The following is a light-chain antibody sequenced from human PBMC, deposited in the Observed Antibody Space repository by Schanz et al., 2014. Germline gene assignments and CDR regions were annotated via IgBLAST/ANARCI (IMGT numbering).Light chain of an antibody. CDR3: QSYDSSLSGYV. J-gene: IGLJ1*01. V-gene: IGLV1-40*01. CDR1: SSNIGAGYD. Sequence: QSVLTQPPSVSGALGQRVTISCTGSSSNIGAGYDVHWYQQLPGTAPKLLIYGNSNRPSGGPGRFSGSRSGTSASLATTGLQAEDEADYYCQSYDSSLSGYVFGTGTKLTVL. CDR2: GNS.